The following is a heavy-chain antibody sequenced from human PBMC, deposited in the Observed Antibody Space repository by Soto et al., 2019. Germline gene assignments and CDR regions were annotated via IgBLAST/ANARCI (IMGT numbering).Heavy chain of an antibody. CDR3: ARDLYPLAYYFDY. Sequence: QVQLVQSGPEVMKPGASVKVSCKTSGYNFVIHGISWVRQAPGRGLEWLGWISGHNGATKYGKRLQGRVTMTRDTSTTTAYMELRSLRSDDTAVYYCARDLYPLAYYFDYWGQGTLVTVSS. V-gene: IGHV1-18*04. J-gene: IGHJ4*02. CDR2: ISGHNGAT. CDR1: GYNFVIHG.